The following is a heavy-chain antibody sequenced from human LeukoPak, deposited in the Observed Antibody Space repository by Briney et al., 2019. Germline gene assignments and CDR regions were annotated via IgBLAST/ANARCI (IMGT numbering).Heavy chain of an antibody. D-gene: IGHD2-15*01. Sequence: GGSLRLSCAASGFTFSSYAMSWVRQAPGKGLEWVSAISGSGGSTYYADSVKGRFTISRDNAKNSLYLQMNSLRAEDTAVYYCARVGSYYYYGMDVWGQGTTVTVSS. V-gene: IGHV3-23*01. CDR2: ISGSGGST. CDR1: GFTFSSYA. J-gene: IGHJ6*02. CDR3: ARVGSYYYYGMDV.